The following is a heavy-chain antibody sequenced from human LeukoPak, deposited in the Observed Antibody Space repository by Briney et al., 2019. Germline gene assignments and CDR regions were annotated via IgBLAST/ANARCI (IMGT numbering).Heavy chain of an antibody. Sequence: ASVKVSCKASGGTFSSYAISWVRQAPGQGLEWMGGIIPIFGTANYAQKFQGRVTITADKSTSTAYMELSSLRSEDTAVYYCARDGGGYCSGGSCYLGWFDPWGQGTLVTVSS. CDR3: ARDGGGYCSGGSCYLGWFDP. D-gene: IGHD2-15*01. CDR2: IIPIFGTA. J-gene: IGHJ5*02. V-gene: IGHV1-69*06. CDR1: GGTFSSYA.